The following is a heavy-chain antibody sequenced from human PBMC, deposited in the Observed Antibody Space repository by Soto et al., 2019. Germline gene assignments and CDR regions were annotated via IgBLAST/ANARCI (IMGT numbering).Heavy chain of an antibody. D-gene: IGHD4-4*01. CDR2: IYSGGST. V-gene: IGHV3-66*01. Sequence: GSLRLSCAASGFTVSSNYMSWVRQAPGKGLEWVSVIYSGGSTYYADSVKGRFTISRDNSKNTLYLQMNSLRAEDTAVYYCAREDYSNYYFDYWGQGTLVTVSS. CDR1: GFTVSSNY. J-gene: IGHJ4*02. CDR3: AREDYSNYYFDY.